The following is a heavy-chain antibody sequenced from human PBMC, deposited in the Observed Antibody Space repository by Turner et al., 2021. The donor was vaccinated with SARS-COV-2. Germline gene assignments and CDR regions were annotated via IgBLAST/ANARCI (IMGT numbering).Heavy chain of an antibody. J-gene: IGHJ4*02. CDR3: VCRPGTEVEGLGDY. CDR1: GFTFGSYS. D-gene: IGHD1-1*01. Sequence: EVQLLESGGGLIQPGGSLRPSCAASGFTFGSYSMSWVRQAPGKGLEWVSSISGNGGSTYYADSVKGRFTISRDSSKNTLYLEMNNLRAEDTAIYYCVCRPGTEVEGLGDYWGQGTLVTVSP. CDR2: ISGNGGST. V-gene: IGHV3-23*01.